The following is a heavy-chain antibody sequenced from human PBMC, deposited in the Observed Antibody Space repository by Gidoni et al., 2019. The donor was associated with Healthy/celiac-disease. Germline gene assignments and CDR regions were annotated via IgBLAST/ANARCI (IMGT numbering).Heavy chain of an antibody. CDR2: ISGRGGST. Sequence: EVQLLESGGGLVQPGGSLRLSCAASGFTFSSYAMSWVRQAPGKGLEWVSAISGRGGSTYYADSVKGRFTISRDNSKNTLYLQMNSLRAEDTAVYYCAKGRGNLPGFFDYWGQGTLVTVSS. J-gene: IGHJ4*02. V-gene: IGHV3-23*01. CDR1: GFTFSSYA. CDR3: AKGRGNLPGFFDY. D-gene: IGHD3-10*01.